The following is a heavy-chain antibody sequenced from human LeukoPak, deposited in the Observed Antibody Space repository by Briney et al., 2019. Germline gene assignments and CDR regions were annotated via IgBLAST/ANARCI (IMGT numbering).Heavy chain of an antibody. CDR1: GGSISSYY. Sequence: SETLSLTCTVSGGSISSYYWSWIRQPPGKGLEWIGYIYYSGSTNYNPSLKSRFTLSADTSKNQFSLRLTPVTAAAPAVYYCALFKRGNFLGFFAFWAQGTLVTVPS. J-gene: IGHJ4*02. CDR2: IYYSGST. V-gene: IGHV4-59*01. CDR3: ALFKRGNFLGFFAF. D-gene: IGHD1-1*01.